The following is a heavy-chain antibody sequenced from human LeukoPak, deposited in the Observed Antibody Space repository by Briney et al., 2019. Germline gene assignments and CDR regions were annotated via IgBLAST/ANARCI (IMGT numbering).Heavy chain of an antibody. D-gene: IGHD5-24*01. CDR3: ARDRRRDGYKLDASDI. CDR2: IWYDGSNE. J-gene: IGHJ3*02. Sequence: PGRSLRLSCAASGFTFSTYGMHWVRQGPGKGLEWVAVIWYDGSNEYYVDSVKGRFTISRDNSKNTLYLQMNSLRAEDTAVYYCARDRRRDGYKLDASDIWGQGTMVTVSS. V-gene: IGHV3-33*01. CDR1: GFTFSTYG.